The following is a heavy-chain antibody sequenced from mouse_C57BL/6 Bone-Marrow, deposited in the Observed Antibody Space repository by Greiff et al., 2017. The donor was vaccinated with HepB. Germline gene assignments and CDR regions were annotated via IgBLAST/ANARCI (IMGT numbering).Heavy chain of an antibody. D-gene: IGHD2-5*01. CDR1: GFPITSGYY. V-gene: IGHV12-3*01. Sequence: LQESGPGLVKPSQSLFLTCSITGFPITSGYYWIWIRQSPGKPLEWMGYITHSGETFYNPSLQSPISITRETSKNQFFLQLNSVTTEDTAMYYCAGDRYSNYVFAYWGQGTLVTVSA. J-gene: IGHJ3*01. CDR2: ITHSGET. CDR3: AGDRYSNYVFAY.